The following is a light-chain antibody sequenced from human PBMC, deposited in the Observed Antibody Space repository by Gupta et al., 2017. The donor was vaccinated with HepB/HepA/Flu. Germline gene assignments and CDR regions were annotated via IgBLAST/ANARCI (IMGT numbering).Light chain of an antibody. V-gene: IGKV3-11*01. J-gene: IGKJ3*01. Sequence: EIVLTQSPATLSLSPGERATLSCRASQSVSSYLAWYQQKPGQAPRLLIYDASNRGTGIPARFSGSGCGTDFALTISSREPEDFAVYYCQQRSNWPLFTFGHGTKVDIK. CDR3: QQRSNWPLFT. CDR1: QSVSSY. CDR2: DAS.